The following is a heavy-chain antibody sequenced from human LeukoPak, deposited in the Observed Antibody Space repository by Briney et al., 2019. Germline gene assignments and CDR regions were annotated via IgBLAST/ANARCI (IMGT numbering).Heavy chain of an antibody. V-gene: IGHV3-23*01. Sequence: GGSLRLSCAASGFTFSNYAMSWVRQAPGKGLEWVSGISASGGSYYADSVKGRFTVSRDISKNTLYLQMNSLRAEYTAVYFCAREPRDCTGGTCQSAGGYYFYYWSQGTLVTVSS. J-gene: IGHJ4*02. CDR2: ISASGGS. CDR3: AREPRDCTGGTCQSAGGYYFYY. CDR1: GFTFSNYA. D-gene: IGHD2-15*01.